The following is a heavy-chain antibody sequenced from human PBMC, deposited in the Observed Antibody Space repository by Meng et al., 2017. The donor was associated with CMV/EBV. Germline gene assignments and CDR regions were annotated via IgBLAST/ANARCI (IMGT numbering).Heavy chain of an antibody. CDR3: ARGRLGYYNSTSCFKNGFDP. D-gene: IGHD2-2*01. CDR2: SNHSGET. J-gene: IGHJ5*02. CDR1: RGYS. V-gene: IGHV4-34*01. Sequence: RGYSSSGSRQPEGKGLEWMEESNHSGETNYNHALEKRVTKTVSTTKNQFAQKLRSVTAADTTVYYCARGRLGYYNSTSCFKNGFDPWGQGTLVTVSS.